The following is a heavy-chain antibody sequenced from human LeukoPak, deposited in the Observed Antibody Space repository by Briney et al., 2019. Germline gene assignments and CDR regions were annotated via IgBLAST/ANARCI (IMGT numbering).Heavy chain of an antibody. V-gene: IGHV1-3*01. CDR1: GYTFTSYA. CDR3: ARVSDDSGWNFDY. CDR2: INAGTGNR. Sequence: ASVKVSCKASGYTFTSYAIHWVRQAPGQRLEWMGWINAGTGNRKYSQKFQDRVTITRETSATTAYMELSSLTSEDTAVYYCARVSDDSGWNFDYWGQGTLVTVSS. J-gene: IGHJ4*02. D-gene: IGHD6-19*01.